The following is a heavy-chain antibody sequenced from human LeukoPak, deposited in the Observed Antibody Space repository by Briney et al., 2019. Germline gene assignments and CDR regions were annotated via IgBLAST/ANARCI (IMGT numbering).Heavy chain of an antibody. D-gene: IGHD6-13*01. CDR2: IYPGDSDT. J-gene: IGHJ3*01. CDR1: GDSFTSYW. V-gene: IGHV5-51*01. CDR3: ARQSVSHQLDLTGHAFDF. Sequence: GESLKISCKGSGDSFTSYWIGWVRQMPGKGLEWMGIIYPGDSDTRYSPSFQGQVTISADKSISTAYLQWSSLKASDTAMYYCARQSVSHQLDLTGHAFDFWGQGTMVTVSS.